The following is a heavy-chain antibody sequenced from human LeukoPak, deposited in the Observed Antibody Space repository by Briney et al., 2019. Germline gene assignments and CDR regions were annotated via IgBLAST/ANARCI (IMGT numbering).Heavy chain of an antibody. J-gene: IGHJ4*02. D-gene: IGHD3-22*01. CDR1: GFIFSNNI. CDR2: ISASGGYT. Sequence: GGSLRLSCAASGFIFSNNIMNWVRQAPGKGLEWVSGISASGGYTYYADSVKGRFTISRDNSKNTLYLQMNSLRVEHTALYYCAKDRLPLSSAYYYVPFDYWGQGTLVTVSS. CDR3: AKDRLPLSSAYYYVPFDY. V-gene: IGHV3-23*01.